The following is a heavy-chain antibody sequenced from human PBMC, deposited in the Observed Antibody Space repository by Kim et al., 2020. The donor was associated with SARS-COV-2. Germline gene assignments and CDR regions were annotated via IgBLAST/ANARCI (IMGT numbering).Heavy chain of an antibody. Sequence: GGSLRLSCAASGFTFGDYAMHWVRQAPGKGLEWVSGISWNSGSIGYADSVKGRFTISRDNAKNSLYLQMNSLRAEDTALYYCAKEGAYSSGWYYFDYWGQGTLVTVSS. D-gene: IGHD6-19*01. CDR2: ISWNSGSI. CDR1: GFTFGDYA. CDR3: AKEGAYSSGWYYFDY. V-gene: IGHV3-9*01. J-gene: IGHJ4*02.